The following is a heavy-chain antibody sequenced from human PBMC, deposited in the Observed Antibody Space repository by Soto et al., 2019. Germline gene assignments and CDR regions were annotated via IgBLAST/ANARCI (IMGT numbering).Heavy chain of an antibody. CDR3: AKERFVYDFGIVPAATLVGMAV. Sequence: AGSLRLSCGASGFPYDSFAMHCLRAATGRALEWVAAISGGGNSTYYADSVKSRITVSRDNSKDTMYLQMNRLSAEDTGGYYCAKERFVYDFGIVPAATLVGMAVWGQGTTVTVSS. CDR2: ISGGGNST. V-gene: IGHV3-23*01. CDR1: GFPYDSFA. D-gene: IGHD2-2*01. J-gene: IGHJ6*02.